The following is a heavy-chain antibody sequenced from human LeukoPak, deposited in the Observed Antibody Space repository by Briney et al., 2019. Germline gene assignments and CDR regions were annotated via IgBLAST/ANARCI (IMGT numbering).Heavy chain of an antibody. D-gene: IGHD1-20*01. CDR1: GFTFSSYW. CDR2: ISTSSSYI. V-gene: IGHV3-21*01. Sequence: PGGSLRLSCAASGFTFSSYWMSWVRQAPGKGLEWVSFISTSSSYIYYADSVKGRFTISRDNAKNSLNLQMNSLRAEDTAVYYCARDVNWNYCDYWGHGTLVTVSS. J-gene: IGHJ4*01. CDR3: ARDVNWNYCDY.